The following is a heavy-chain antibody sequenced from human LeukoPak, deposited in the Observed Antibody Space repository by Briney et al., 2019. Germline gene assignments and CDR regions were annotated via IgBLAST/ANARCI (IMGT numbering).Heavy chain of an antibody. CDR2: IYTSGST. D-gene: IGHD2-2*02. CDR3: ARGLYCSSTSCYTSDAFDI. J-gene: IGHJ3*02. V-gene: IGHV4-4*07. Sequence: SETLSLTCTVSGGSISSYYWSWIRQPAGKGLEWIGRIYTSGSTNYNPSLKSRVTMSVDTSKNQFSLKLSSVTAADTAVYYCARGLYCSSTSCYTSDAFDIWGQGTMVTVS. CDR1: GGSISSYY.